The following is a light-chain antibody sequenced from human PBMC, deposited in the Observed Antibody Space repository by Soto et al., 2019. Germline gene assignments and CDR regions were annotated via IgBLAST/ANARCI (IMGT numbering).Light chain of an antibody. CDR2: AAS. Sequence: IVRTQSPDTLSVSPGERVTLSCSASQTVRSNLAWYQQKRGQAPRLLIYAASTRATGIPARFIGVGSGTEFTLTISSIQSEDFAVYYCQQYNNWPVFGQGTKVDIK. CDR3: QQYNNWPV. V-gene: IGKV3-15*01. CDR1: QTVRSN. J-gene: IGKJ1*01.